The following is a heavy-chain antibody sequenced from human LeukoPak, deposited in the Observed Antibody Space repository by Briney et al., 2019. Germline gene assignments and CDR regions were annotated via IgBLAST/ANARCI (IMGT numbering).Heavy chain of an antibody. D-gene: IGHD6-19*01. CDR3: ARGSGWHPYYFDY. CDR1: GYTFTGYY. Sequence: ASVKVSCKASGYTFTGYYMHWVRQAPGQGLEWMGRINPNSGGTNYAQKFQGRVTMTRATSISTAYMELSRLRSDDTAVYYCARGSGWHPYYFDYWGQGTLVTVSS. V-gene: IGHV1-2*06. J-gene: IGHJ4*02. CDR2: INPNSGGT.